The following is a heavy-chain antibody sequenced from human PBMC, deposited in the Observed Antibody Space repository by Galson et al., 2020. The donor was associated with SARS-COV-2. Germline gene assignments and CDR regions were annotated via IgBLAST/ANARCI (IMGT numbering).Heavy chain of an antibody. V-gene: IGHV4-39*01. Sequence: ETSETLSLTCTVSGGSISSSSYYWGWIRQPPGKGLEWIGSIYYSGSTYYNPSLKSRVTISVDTSKNQFSLKLSSVTAADTAVYYYARRYYDYVWGSPGWFDPWGQGTLVTVSS. D-gene: IGHD3-16*01. CDR2: IYYSGST. J-gene: IGHJ5*02. CDR1: GGSISSSSYY. CDR3: ARRYYDYVWGSPGWFDP.